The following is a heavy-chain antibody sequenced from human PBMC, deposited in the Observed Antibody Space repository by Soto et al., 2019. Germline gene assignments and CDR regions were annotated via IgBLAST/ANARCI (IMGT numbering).Heavy chain of an antibody. V-gene: IGHV3-23*01. CDR2: LSGSGGST. D-gene: IGHD3-16*01. Sequence: EVQLLESGGGLVQPGGSLRLSCAASGFTFSSYAMSWVRQAPGKGLEWVSALSGSGGSTYYADSVKGRVTISRDNSKNTRDLPMNTLRVEVTAVYYWAKDQLSYDYSWGSYGEYYFDYWGQGTLVTVSS. CDR1: GFTFSSYA. J-gene: IGHJ4*02. CDR3: AKDQLSYDYSWGSYGEYYFDY.